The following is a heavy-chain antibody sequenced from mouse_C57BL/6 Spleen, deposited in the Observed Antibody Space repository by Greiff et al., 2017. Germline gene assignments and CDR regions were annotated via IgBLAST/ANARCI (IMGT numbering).Heavy chain of an antibody. CDR1: GFTFSSYG. J-gene: IGHJ4*01. Sequence: EVKLVESGGDLVKPGGSLKLSCAASGFTFSSYGMSWVRQTPDKRLEWVATISSGGSYTYYPDSVKGRFTMSRDNAKNTLYLQMSSLNAEDTAIYYCARQGDANYAIDDWGQGTSVTVSS. V-gene: IGHV5-6*02. D-gene: IGHD3-3*01. CDR3: ARQGDANYAIDD. CDR2: ISSGGSYT.